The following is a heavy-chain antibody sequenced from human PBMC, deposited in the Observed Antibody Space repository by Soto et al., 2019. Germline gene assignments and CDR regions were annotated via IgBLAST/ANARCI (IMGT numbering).Heavy chain of an antibody. CDR3: IYGRTAFDYHGLDV. CDR2: IYWNWGW. CDR1: GFSLTTSGVG. Sequence: QITLKESGPPLVRPTQTLTLTCTCSGFSLTTSGVGVGWIRQPPGRSLDWVVVIYWNWGWRPSPSLRNRLTITEDTSKTQVVHTLTHMDPLDTATYFCIYGRTAFDYHGLDVWGQGTTVTVSS. J-gene: IGHJ6*02. V-gene: IGHV2-5*01. D-gene: IGHD5-18*01.